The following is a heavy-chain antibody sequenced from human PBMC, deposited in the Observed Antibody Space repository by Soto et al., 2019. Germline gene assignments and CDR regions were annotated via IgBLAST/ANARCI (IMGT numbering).Heavy chain of an antibody. V-gene: IGHV1-2*04. Sequence: QVQLVQSGAEVKKPGASVKVSCKASGYTFTGYYMHWVRQAPGQGLEWMGWINRNSGGTNYAQKFQGWVTMTRDTSISTAYMELSRLRSDDTAVYYCARTGSGGYDSHFDYWGQGTLVTVSS. CDR2: INRNSGGT. CDR3: ARTGSGGYDSHFDY. J-gene: IGHJ4*02. CDR1: GYTFTGYY. D-gene: IGHD5-12*01.